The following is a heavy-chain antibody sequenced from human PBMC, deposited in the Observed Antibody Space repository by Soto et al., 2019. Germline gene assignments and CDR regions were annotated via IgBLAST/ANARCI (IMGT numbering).Heavy chain of an antibody. CDR3: ARLDDILTGYPYYFDY. V-gene: IGHV5-51*01. Sequence: GESLKISCKGPGYSFTSYWIGWVRQMPGKGLEWMGIIYPGDSDTRYSPSFQGQVTISADKSISTAYLQWSSLKASDTAMYYCARLDDILTGYPYYFDYWGQGTLVTVSS. CDR2: IYPGDSDT. J-gene: IGHJ4*02. CDR1: GYSFTSYW. D-gene: IGHD3-9*01.